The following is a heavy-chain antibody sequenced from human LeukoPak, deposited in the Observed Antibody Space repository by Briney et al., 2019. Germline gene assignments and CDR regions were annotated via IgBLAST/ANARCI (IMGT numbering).Heavy chain of an antibody. J-gene: IGHJ4*02. CDR3: ASLAARTLGNDY. Sequence: ASVKVSCKASGYTFTGYYMHWVRQASGQGLEWMGWINPNSGGTNYAQKSQGRVTMTRDTSISTAYMELSRLRSDDTAVYYCASLAARTLGNDYWGQGTLVTVSS. D-gene: IGHD6-13*01. V-gene: IGHV1-2*02. CDR2: INPNSGGT. CDR1: GYTFTGYY.